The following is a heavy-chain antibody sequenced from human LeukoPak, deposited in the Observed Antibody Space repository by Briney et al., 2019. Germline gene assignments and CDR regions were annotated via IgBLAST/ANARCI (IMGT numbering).Heavy chain of an antibody. CDR3: AKDGTSYYYIYY. J-gene: IGHJ4*02. D-gene: IGHD2/OR15-2a*01. CDR2: IRYDGSNT. Sequence: GGSLRLSCAASGFTFNNYGMHWVRQAPGKGLEWLAFIRYDGSNTYYADSVKGRFTVSRDDSKNTLYLQMNSLRGDDTAVYYCAKDGTSYYYIYYWRQGTLVTVSS. CDR1: GFTFNNYG. V-gene: IGHV3-30*02.